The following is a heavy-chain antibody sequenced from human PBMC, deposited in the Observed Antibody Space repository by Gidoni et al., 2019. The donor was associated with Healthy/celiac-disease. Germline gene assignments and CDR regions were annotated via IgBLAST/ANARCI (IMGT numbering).Heavy chain of an antibody. J-gene: IGHJ6*03. CDR2: IYYSGST. Sequence: QVQLQESGPGLVTPSQTLSLTCTVSGGPLSSGGYYWSWIRQHPGKGLEWIGYIYYSGSTYYNPSLKRRFTRSVDTSKNQFSLKLSSVTAADTAVDYGARVGYCSSTSCYTHYYYYMDVWGKGTTVTVSS. CDR1: GGPLSSGGYY. CDR3: ARVGYCSSTSCYTHYYYYMDV. V-gene: IGHV4-31*03. D-gene: IGHD2-2*02.